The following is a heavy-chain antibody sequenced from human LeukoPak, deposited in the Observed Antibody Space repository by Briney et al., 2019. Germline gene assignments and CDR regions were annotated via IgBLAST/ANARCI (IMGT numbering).Heavy chain of an antibody. Sequence: GSLRLSCAASGFTFSSYSMNWVRQAPGKGLEWVSSISSSSSYIYYADSVKGRFTISRDNAKNSLYLQMNSLRAEDTAVYYCAREGDGSSWYGLFDYWGQGTLVTVSS. CDR2: ISSSSSYI. D-gene: IGHD6-13*01. CDR3: AREGDGSSWYGLFDY. V-gene: IGHV3-21*01. CDR1: GFTFSSYS. J-gene: IGHJ4*02.